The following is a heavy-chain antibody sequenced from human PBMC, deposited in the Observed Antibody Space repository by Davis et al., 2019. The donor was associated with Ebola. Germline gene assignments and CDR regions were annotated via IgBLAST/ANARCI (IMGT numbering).Heavy chain of an antibody. J-gene: IGHJ4*02. Sequence: GESLKISCAASGFTFSGFGIHWVRQAPGKGLEWVALMSYDGINKYYADSVEGRFTISRDISKDTLYLQMNSLRDEDTAVYYCASGNKAPQGVQLWLLGAIDYWGQGTLVTVSS. CDR3: ASGNKAPQGVQLWLLGAIDY. V-gene: IGHV3-30*03. CDR2: MSYDGINK. CDR1: GFTFSGFG. D-gene: IGHD5-18*01.